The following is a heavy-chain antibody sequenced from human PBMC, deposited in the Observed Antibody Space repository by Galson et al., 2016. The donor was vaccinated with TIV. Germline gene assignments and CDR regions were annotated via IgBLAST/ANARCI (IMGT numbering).Heavy chain of an antibody. Sequence: ETLSLTCAVSGYSISSGYYWGWVRQPPGKGLEWLGNICHTETTYYNPSLESRVSISVDTSRNQFSLRLSSVTAADTAVYYCVRIGMLRESCSCYACPGIFGTWGQGILVTVSS. D-gene: IGHD3-22*01. CDR3: VRIGMLRESCSCYACPGIFGT. CDR2: ICHTETT. CDR1: GYSISSGYY. V-gene: IGHV4-38-2*01. J-gene: IGHJ5*02.